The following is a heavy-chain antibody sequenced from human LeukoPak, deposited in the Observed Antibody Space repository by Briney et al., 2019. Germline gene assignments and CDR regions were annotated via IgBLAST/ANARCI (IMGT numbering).Heavy chain of an antibody. D-gene: IGHD2-2*01. CDR3: ARRLGYCSN. CDR2: INHSGST. J-gene: IGHJ4*02. Sequence: PPETLSLTCAVYGGSFSGCYWSWIRQPPGKGLEWIGEINHSGSTNYNPSLKSRVTISVDTSKNQFSLKLSSVTAADTAVYYCARRLGYCSNWGQGTLVTVSS. V-gene: IGHV4-34*01. CDR1: GGSFSGCY.